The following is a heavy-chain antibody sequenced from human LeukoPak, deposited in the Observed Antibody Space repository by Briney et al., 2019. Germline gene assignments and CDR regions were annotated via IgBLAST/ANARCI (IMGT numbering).Heavy chain of an antibody. Sequence: SETLSLTCTISGDSIGRINYYWGWIRQPPGKGLEWIVSMSYSGHTYYNPSLKSRVTISVDTSKNQFSLKLRSVTAADTAVYYCARDDRVTAPTYWGQGTLVTVSS. J-gene: IGHJ4*02. CDR1: GDSIGRINYY. D-gene: IGHD1-1*01. V-gene: IGHV4-39*07. CDR3: ARDDRVTAPTY. CDR2: MSYSGHT.